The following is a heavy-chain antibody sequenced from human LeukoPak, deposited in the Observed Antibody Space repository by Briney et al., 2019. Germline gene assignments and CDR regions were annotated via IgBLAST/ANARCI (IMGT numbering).Heavy chain of an antibody. D-gene: IGHD5-18*01. V-gene: IGHV4-4*02. CDR1: GGSISSTNW. CDR2: IYHGGST. CDR3: ASKRYTAPYYYDS. J-gene: IGHJ4*02. Sequence: SETLSLTCAVSGGSISSTNWWSWFRQPPGKGLERIGEIYHGGSTNYNPSLKSRVTISVDKSKNQFSLKLNSVTAADTAVYYCASKRYTAPYYYDSWGQGPLVTVSS.